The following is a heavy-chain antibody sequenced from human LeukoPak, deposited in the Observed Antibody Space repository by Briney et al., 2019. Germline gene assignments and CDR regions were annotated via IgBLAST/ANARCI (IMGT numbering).Heavy chain of an antibody. CDR3: AKAVVVVAATGVDY. V-gene: IGHV3-7*03. CDR1: GFTFSTHW. CDR2: IKEDGSDQ. J-gene: IGHJ4*02. Sequence: GGSLRLSCAASGFTFSTHWMSWVRQAPGKGLEWVANIKEDGSDQYYVDSVKGRFTISRDNARNSLFLQMNSLRDKDTAVYYCAKAVVVVAATGVDYWGQGTLVTVSS. D-gene: IGHD2-15*01.